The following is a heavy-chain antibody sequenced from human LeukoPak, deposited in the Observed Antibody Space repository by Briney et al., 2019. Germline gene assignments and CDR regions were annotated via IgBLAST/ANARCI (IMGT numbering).Heavy chain of an antibody. D-gene: IGHD6-19*01. J-gene: IGHJ4*02. CDR1: GGTFSSYA. V-gene: IGHV1-69*13. CDR3: AKGRYSSGGISRGFDY. Sequence: SVKVSCKASGGTFSSYAISWVRQAPGQGLEWMGGIIPIFGTANYAQKFQGRVTITADESTSTAYMELSSLRSEDTAVYYCAKGRYSSGGISRGFDYWGQGTLVTVSS. CDR2: IIPIFGTA.